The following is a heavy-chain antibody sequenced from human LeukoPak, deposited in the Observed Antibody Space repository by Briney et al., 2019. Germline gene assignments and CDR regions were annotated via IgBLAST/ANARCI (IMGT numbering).Heavy chain of an antibody. CDR1: GGSISSYY. CDR2: IYYSGST. CDR3: ARDRDGNNWFDR. V-gene: IGHV4-59*01. D-gene: IGHD5-24*01. Sequence: SETLSLTCTVSGGSISSYYWSWIRQPPGKGLECIGYIYYSGSTNYNPSLKSRVTISVDTSKNQFSLKLTSVTAADTAVYYCARDRDGNNWFDRWGQGTLVTVSS. J-gene: IGHJ5*02.